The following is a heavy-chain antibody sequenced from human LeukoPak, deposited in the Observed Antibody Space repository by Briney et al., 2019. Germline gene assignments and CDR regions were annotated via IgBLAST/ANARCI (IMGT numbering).Heavy chain of an antibody. D-gene: IGHD3-10*01. CDR3: TRAEVHIGFEY. V-gene: IGHV1-2*02. Sequence: GASVKVSCKASGYTFSDYYIHWVRQAPGQGLEWMGWINPNTGGIKYAQKFQGRVTMTSDTFISTAYIDLSRLRSDDTAVYYCTRAEVHIGFEYWGQGTLVTVSS. CDR2: INPNTGGI. J-gene: IGHJ4*02. CDR1: GYTFSDYY.